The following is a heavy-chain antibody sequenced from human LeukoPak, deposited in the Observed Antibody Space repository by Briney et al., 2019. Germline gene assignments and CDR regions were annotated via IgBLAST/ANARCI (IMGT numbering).Heavy chain of an antibody. CDR1: GFTVISSY. CDR3: ARARCDTCGYGS. CDR2: LYSGGQT. V-gene: IGHV3-66*02. D-gene: IGHD5-12*01. J-gene: IGHJ5*02. Sequence: PGGSLRLSCAASGFTVISSYMSWVRQAPGKGLEWVAVLYSGGQTYYAGSVRARFTISRDASKNTLYLQMNSLRAEDTAEYYCARARCDTCGYGSWGQGTLVTVSS.